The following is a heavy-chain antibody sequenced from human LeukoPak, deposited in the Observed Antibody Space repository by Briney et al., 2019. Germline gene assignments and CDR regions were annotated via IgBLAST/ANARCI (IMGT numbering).Heavy chain of an antibody. CDR3: ARVVYYDFWSGYYEDY. CDR2: ISSSSSTI. J-gene: IGHJ4*02. Sequence: SGGSLRLSCAASGFTFSSYSMNWVRQAPGKGLEWVSYISSSSSTIYYADSVKGRFTISRDNAKNSLYLQMNSLRAEDTAVYYCARVVYYDFWSGYYEDYWGQGTLVTVSS. D-gene: IGHD3-3*01. CDR1: GFTFSSYS. V-gene: IGHV3-48*01.